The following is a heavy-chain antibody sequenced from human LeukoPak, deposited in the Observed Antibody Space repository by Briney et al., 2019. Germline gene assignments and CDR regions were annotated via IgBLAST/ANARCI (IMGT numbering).Heavy chain of an antibody. CDR2: ISYDGSNK. Sequence: GGSLRLSCAASGFTFSNYAMHWVRQAPGKGLEWVAFISYDGSNKHYADSVKGRFTISRDNSKNTLYLQMNSLRPEDTAVYYCARARFGYNRGPFDYWGQGIPVTVSS. CDR1: GFTFSNYA. V-gene: IGHV3-30-3*01. D-gene: IGHD5-24*01. CDR3: ARARFGYNRGPFDY. J-gene: IGHJ4*02.